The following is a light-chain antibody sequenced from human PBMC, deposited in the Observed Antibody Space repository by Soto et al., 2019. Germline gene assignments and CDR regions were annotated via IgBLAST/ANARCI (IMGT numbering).Light chain of an antibody. Sequence: DIQMAQSPSSLSASVGDRVTITCRASQSISNYLNWYQQKSGEVPKLLIYAASRLHSGVPSRFSGSGSGTDFTLTISSLQPEDFATYYCQHTYSTFGQVTKVELK. J-gene: IGKJ1*01. CDR2: AAS. CDR1: QSISNY. CDR3: QHTYST. V-gene: IGKV1-39*01.